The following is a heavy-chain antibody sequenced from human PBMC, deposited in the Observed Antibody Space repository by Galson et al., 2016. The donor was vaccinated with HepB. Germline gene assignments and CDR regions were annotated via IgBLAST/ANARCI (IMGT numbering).Heavy chain of an antibody. V-gene: IGHV1-3*01. CDR1: GNTSTSDA. CDR2: ISAGNGNT. D-gene: IGHD1-1*01. Sequence: SVKVSCKASGNTSTSDAIHWVRQAPGQGLEWMGWISAGNGNTHYSQKFQDRVSITRDTSASTAFMELRSLRSEDTAKYYCTRATKTGTTGYWGQGTLVVVSS. J-gene: IGHJ4*02. CDR3: TRATKTGTTGY.